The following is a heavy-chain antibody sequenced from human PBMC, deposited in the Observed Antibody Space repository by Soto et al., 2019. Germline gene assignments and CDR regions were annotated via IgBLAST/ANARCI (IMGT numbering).Heavy chain of an antibody. CDR3: AKNWDTTFSSSSH. D-gene: IGHD6-6*01. CDR2: ISGSGGST. CDR1: GFTFTTYA. Sequence: EVQLLESGGGLVQPGGSLRLSCAASGFTFTTYAMTWVRQAPGKGLEWVSGISGSGGSTYYADSVKGRFTIYRDNSKNMLYLQRNSLRAEDTAVYYCAKNWDTTFSSSSHWGQGTLVTVSS. J-gene: IGHJ4*02. V-gene: IGHV3-23*01.